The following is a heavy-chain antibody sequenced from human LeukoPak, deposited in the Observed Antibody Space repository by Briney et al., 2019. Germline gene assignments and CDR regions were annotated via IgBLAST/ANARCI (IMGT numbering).Heavy chain of an antibody. CDR3: ATERSAGSGMDV. CDR1: GDTLIELS. Sequence: ASVKVSCKVSGDTLIELSMHWVRQAPGKGLEWRGNFIPEEGESVYAQKFQGRVTMTEDPSADTAYMELSRLRSEDTAVYYCATERSAGSGMDVWGQGTTVTVSS. V-gene: IGHV1-24*01. D-gene: IGHD1-26*01. J-gene: IGHJ6*02. CDR2: FIPEEGES.